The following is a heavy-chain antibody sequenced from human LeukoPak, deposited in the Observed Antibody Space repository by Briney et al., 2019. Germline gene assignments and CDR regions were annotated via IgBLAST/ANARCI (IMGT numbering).Heavy chain of an antibody. J-gene: IGHJ4*02. CDR2: ISGSGGST. CDR1: GFTFSSYG. V-gene: IGHV3-23*01. D-gene: IGHD3-3*01. CDR3: AKDFWSGYYPHY. Sequence: GGSLRLSCAASGFTFSSYGMSWVRQAPGKGLEWVSAISGSGGSTYYTDSVKGRFTISRDNSKNTLYLQMNSLGAEDTAVYYCAKDFWSGYYPHYWGQGTLVTVSS.